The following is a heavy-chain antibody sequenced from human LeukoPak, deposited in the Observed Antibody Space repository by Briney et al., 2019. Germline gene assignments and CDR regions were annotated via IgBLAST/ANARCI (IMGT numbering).Heavy chain of an antibody. CDR1: GGSSSGDF. J-gene: IGHJ4*02. D-gene: IGHD5-12*01. CDR2: INHAGST. CDR3: ARHTWQWLPFGD. Sequence: PSETLSLTCAVYGGSSSGDFWSWIRQSPGRGLEWIGEINHAGSTTYNPSLESRVTMSLDTSSNHISLEMASVTAADTAIYYCARHTWQWLPFGDWGQGTQVTISS. V-gene: IGHV4-34*01.